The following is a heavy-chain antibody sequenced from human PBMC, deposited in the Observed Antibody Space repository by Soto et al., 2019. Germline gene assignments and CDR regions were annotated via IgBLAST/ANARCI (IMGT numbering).Heavy chain of an antibody. J-gene: IGHJ4*02. V-gene: IGHV1-18*04. D-gene: IGHD5-12*01. Sequence: QVQLVQSGAEVRKPGASVKLSCKASGYTFTNYAITWVRRAPGQGLEWMGWINGYNYDINYAQRFQDRVSMTTDTSTNTAYMELRSLRSDDTAVYYCVRDSLGGPLVATIHLDLWGQGTLVTVSS. CDR3: VRDSLGGPLVATIHLDL. CDR1: GYTFTNYA. CDR2: INGYNYDI.